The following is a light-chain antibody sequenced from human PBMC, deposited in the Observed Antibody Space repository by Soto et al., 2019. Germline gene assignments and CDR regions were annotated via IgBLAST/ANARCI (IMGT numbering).Light chain of an antibody. CDR3: QQYKSYWT. CDR2: KAS. CDR1: QSISSW. V-gene: IGKV1-5*03. J-gene: IGKJ1*01. Sequence: IQMTQSPSTLSACVGDRVTITCRASQSISSWLAWYQQKPGRAPKLLIFKASSLGSGVPSRFSGSGSGTEFTLTISSLQPDDFATYYCQQYKSYWTFGQGTKADIK.